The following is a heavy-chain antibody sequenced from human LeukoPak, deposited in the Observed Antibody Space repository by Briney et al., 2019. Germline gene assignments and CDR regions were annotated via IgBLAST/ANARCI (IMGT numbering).Heavy chain of an antibody. Sequence: SETLSLTCTVSGGSISSYYWSWIRQPPGKGLEWIGYIYYSGSTNYNPSLKSRVTISVDTSKNQFSLKLSSVTAADTAVYYCASSLVRADMVTGIDYWGQGTLVTVSS. CDR2: IYYSGST. V-gene: IGHV4-59*12. J-gene: IGHJ4*02. CDR3: ASSLVRADMVTGIDY. CDR1: GGSISSYY. D-gene: IGHD5-18*01.